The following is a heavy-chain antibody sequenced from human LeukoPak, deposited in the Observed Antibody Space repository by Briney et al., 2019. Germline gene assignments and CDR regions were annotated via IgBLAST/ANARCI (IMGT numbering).Heavy chain of an antibody. CDR3: AKVAGDGFRYYFDY. CDR2: ISGSGGRT. J-gene: IGHJ4*02. V-gene: IGHV3-23*01. CDR1: GFTFNNYA. Sequence: PGRSLRLSCAASGFTFNNYAMGWVRQAPGRGLEWVSIISGSGGRTYSADSVKGRFTISRDNSRKMLYLQMNSLRVEDTAVYYCAKVAGDGFRYYFDYWGQGTLVTVSS. D-gene: IGHD6-19*01.